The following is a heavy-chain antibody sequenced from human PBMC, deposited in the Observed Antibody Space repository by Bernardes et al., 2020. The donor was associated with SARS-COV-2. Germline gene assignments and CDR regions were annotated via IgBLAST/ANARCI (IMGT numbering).Heavy chain of an antibody. CDR3: AKTLWGGASG. V-gene: IGHV3-23*01. CDR1: GFTFIHYA. J-gene: IGHJ4*02. D-gene: IGHD2-21*01. Sequence: GGSLIPSCPASGFTFIHYALRWVRQAPWKGLEWISGIDGSGDTADYADSVKGRFTISRDNSRNTLYLQMNSLRAEDTAVYYCAKTLWGGASGWGQGALVTVSS. CDR2: IDGSGDTA.